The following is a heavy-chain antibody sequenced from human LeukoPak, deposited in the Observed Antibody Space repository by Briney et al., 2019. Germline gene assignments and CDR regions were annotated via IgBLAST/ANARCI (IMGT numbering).Heavy chain of an antibody. D-gene: IGHD6-13*01. Sequence: GGSLRLSCAASGFTFSKFPMGWVRQAPGRGLEWVSAISASGDVTFYADSLRGRFTISRDNSKNTLYLQMNSLRAEDTAVYYCARDSTQLAGVDYWGQGTLVTVSS. CDR1: GFTFSKFP. V-gene: IGHV3-23*01. CDR3: ARDSTQLAGVDY. CDR2: ISASGDVT. J-gene: IGHJ4*02.